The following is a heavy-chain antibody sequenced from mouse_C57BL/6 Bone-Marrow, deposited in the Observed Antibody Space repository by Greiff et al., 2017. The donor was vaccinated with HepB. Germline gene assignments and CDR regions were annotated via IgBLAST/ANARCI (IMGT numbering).Heavy chain of an antibody. CDR1: GYTFTGYW. CDR3: ARDHYYGSSYGWFAY. CDR2: ILPGSGST. Sequence: QVQLQQSGAELMKPGASVKLSCKATGYTFTGYWIEWVKQRPGHGLEWIGEILPGSGSTNYNEKFKGKATFTADTSSYTAYMQSSSLTTEDSAIYYCARDHYYGSSYGWFAYWGQGTLVTGSA. J-gene: IGHJ3*01. V-gene: IGHV1-9*01. D-gene: IGHD1-1*01.